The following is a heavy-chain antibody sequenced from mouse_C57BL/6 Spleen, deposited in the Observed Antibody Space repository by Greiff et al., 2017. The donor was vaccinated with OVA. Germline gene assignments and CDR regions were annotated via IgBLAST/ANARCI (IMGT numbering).Heavy chain of an antibody. CDR3: ARSADYGSSPWFAY. J-gene: IGHJ2*01. D-gene: IGHD1-1*01. V-gene: IGHV1-69*01. Sequence: QVQLQQPGAELVMPGASVKLSCKASGYTFTSYWMHWVKQRPGQGLEWIGEIDPSDSYTNYNQKFKGKSTLTVDKSSSTAYMQLSSLTSEDSAVYYCARSADYGSSPWFAYWGQGTTLTVSS. CDR1: GYTFTSYW. CDR2: IDPSDSYT.